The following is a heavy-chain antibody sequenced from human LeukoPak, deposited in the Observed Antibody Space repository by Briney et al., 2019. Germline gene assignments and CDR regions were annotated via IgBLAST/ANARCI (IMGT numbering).Heavy chain of an antibody. J-gene: IGHJ5*02. Sequence: GGSLRLSCAPSGLTFSSYGMHWVRQAPGKGLEWVAFIRYDGSNKYYADSVKGRFTISRDNSKNTLYQQMNSLRAEDTAVYYCAKDSLWGGYQLLPNWFDPWGQGTLVTVSS. CDR1: GLTFSSYG. CDR3: AKDSLWGGYQLLPNWFDP. CDR2: IRYDGSNK. D-gene: IGHD2-2*01. V-gene: IGHV3-30*02.